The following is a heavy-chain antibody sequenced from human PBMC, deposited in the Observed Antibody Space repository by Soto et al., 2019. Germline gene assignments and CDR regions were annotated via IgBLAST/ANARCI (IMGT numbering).Heavy chain of an antibody. J-gene: IGHJ6*02. CDR1: GCTFTGYC. CDR2: INPNSGGT. V-gene: IGHV1-2*04. D-gene: IGHD2-15*01. CDR3: ARVGSRYYYGMDV. Sequence: ASVKVSCKASGCTFTGYCMHWVRQAPGQGLEWMGWINPNSGGTNYAQKFQGWVTMTRDTSISTAYMELSRLRSDDTAVYYCARVGSRYYYGMDVWGQGPRSPSP.